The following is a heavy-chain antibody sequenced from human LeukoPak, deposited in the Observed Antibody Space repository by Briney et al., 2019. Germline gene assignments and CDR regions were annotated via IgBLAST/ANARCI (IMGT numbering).Heavy chain of an antibody. V-gene: IGHV3-74*03. CDR1: GFTFSSYW. CDR3: ARDGGSSGYHDALDI. CDR2: TNTDGSST. Sequence: GGSLRLSCAASGFTFSSYWMHWVRQAPGKGLVWVSGTNTDGSSTMYADSVKGRFTIARDNAKNTLHLQMNSLRDEDTAVYYCARDGGSSGYHDALDIWGQGTMVTVSA. D-gene: IGHD3-22*01. J-gene: IGHJ3*02.